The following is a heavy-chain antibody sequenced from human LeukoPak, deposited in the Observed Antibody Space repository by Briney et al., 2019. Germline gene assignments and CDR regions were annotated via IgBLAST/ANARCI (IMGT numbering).Heavy chain of an antibody. J-gene: IGHJ4*02. Sequence: GGSLRLSCAASGFSSSSYGMHWVRQAPGKGLEWVGVISYDGNTKYYADSVRGRFTISRDNSKNTLYLQMNSLRTEDTAVYFCAKEVEVAGDLDYWGQGTLATVSS. D-gene: IGHD6-19*01. CDR1: GFSSSSYG. CDR2: ISYDGNTK. V-gene: IGHV3-30*18. CDR3: AKEVEVAGDLDY.